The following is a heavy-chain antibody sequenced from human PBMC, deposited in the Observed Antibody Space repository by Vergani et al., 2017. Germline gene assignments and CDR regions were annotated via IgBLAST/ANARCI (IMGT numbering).Heavy chain of an antibody. CDR2: IYPGDSDT. V-gene: IGHV5-51*01. J-gene: IGHJ6*03. Sequence: VQLVQSGAEVKKPGESLKISCKGSGYSFTSYWIGWVRQMPGKGLEWMGIIYPGDSDTRYSPSFQGQVTISADKSISTAYLQWSSLKASDTAVYYCARAYDSSGYYYYYYMDVWGKGTTVTVSS. CDR3: ARAYDSSGYYYYYYMDV. CDR1: GYSFTSYW. D-gene: IGHD3-22*01.